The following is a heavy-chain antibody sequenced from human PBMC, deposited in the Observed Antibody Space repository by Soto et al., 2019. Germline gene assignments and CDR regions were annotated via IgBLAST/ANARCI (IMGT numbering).Heavy chain of an antibody. CDR2: ISATGGGT. CDR1: GFKFSNYA. D-gene: IGHD3-16*01. Sequence: AWVSLRLSCAASGFKFSNYAMSWLRQAPGKGLELLSLISATGGGTYYAGSVNGRFTISSDNSHNTLYLQVHSLTAEDTAVYYCAKDRRAGGNSAFYFDFWGRGAQVTVSS. J-gene: IGHJ4*02. CDR3: AKDRRAGGNSAFYFDF. V-gene: IGHV3-23*01.